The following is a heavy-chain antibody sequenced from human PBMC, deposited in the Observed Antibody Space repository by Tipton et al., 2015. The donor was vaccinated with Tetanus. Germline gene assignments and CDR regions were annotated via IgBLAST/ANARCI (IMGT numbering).Heavy chain of an antibody. CDR2: IHHGGST. CDR3: ARRDYSDSSVDN. Sequence: AGLVKPSETLSLTCAVSDGSFSGYFWSWVRQPPGKGLEWIGEIHHGGSTLHNPSLKSRVTMSVDTSKKQFSLRLSSVTAADTAIYYCARRDYSDSSVDNWGQGTLVTVSS. V-gene: IGHV4-34*01. D-gene: IGHD3-22*01. CDR1: DGSFSGYF. J-gene: IGHJ4*02.